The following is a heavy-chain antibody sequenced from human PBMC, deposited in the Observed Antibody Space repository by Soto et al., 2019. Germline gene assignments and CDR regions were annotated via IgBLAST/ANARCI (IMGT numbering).Heavy chain of an antibody. CDR2: IWRDGNNK. J-gene: IGHJ4*02. Sequence: GGSLRLSCTASGFTFNTYAMHWVRQAPGKGLEWVAVIWRDGNNKKYSESVKGRFTISRDNSKNTLWLQMNSLRAEDTAMYYCARDDYYNFYYFDYWGQGSLVTVSS. CDR3: ARDDYYNFYYFDY. V-gene: IGHV3-33*01. D-gene: IGHD2-21*02. CDR1: GFTFNTYA.